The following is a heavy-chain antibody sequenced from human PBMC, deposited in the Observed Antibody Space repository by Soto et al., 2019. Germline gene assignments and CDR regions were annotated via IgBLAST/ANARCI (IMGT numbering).Heavy chain of an antibody. D-gene: IGHD1-26*01. CDR2: FDPEEGNT. V-gene: IGHV1-24*01. Sequence: QVQLVQSGAEVKKPGASVKVSCKVSGYTLSELFVHWVRQAPGKGLEWLGGFDPEEGNTIYAQNFRGRVTMTDDTSTDTAHMELSSLRSAETAVYYCATGFPQWELLQYWGQGTLLTVSS. CDR3: ATGFPQWELLQY. J-gene: IGHJ4*02. CDR1: GYTLSELF.